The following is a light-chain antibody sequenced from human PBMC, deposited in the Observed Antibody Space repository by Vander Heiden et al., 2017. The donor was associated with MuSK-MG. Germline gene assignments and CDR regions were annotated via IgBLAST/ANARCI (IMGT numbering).Light chain of an antibody. Sequence: DSQMTLSPSSLSASVGDRVTITCRASQSISTSLNWYQQKPGKAPKLLISAASHLQSGVPSRFSGSGSGTDFTLTISRLQPEDYASYYCQQSYTIPLTFGGGTKVEIK. CDR3: QQSYTIPLT. CDR2: AAS. CDR1: QSISTS. J-gene: IGKJ4*01. V-gene: IGKV1-39*01.